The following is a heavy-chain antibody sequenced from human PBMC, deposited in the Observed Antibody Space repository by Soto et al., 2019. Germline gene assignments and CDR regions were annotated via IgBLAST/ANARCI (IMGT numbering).Heavy chain of an antibody. J-gene: IGHJ6*02. CDR1: GGSISTHY. Sequence: SETLSLTCTVSGGSISTHYWSWIRQVPGRGLEWIGYIYYNGNTNYNPSLKGRVTVSIAPSEGQFSLELTSVSAADTAVYFCAGGYYYVVSGPCLYTYGMDFCDQAXTGTVYS. CDR2: IYYNGNT. CDR3: AGGYYYVVSGPCLYTYGMDF. V-gene: IGHV4-59*11. D-gene: IGHD3-22*01.